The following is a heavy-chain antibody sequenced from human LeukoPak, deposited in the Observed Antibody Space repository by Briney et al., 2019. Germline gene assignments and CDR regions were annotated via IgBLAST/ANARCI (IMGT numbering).Heavy chain of an antibody. CDR2: INAGNGNT. CDR3: ARDGYCSGGSCSDGWFDP. V-gene: IGHV1-3*01. Sequence: ASVKVSCKASGYTLTSYGISWVRQAPGQGLEWMGWINAGNGNTKYSQKFQGRVTITRDTSASTAYMELSSLRSEDTAVYYCARDGYCSGGSCSDGWFDPWGQGTLVTVSS. CDR1: GYTLTSYG. J-gene: IGHJ5*02. D-gene: IGHD2-15*01.